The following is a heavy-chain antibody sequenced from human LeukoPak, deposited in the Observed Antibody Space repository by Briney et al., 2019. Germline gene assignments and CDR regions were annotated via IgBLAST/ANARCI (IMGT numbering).Heavy chain of an antibody. J-gene: IGHJ3*02. CDR3: ARHTKRWWIQLWPNGAFDI. CDR1: GGSFSGYY. Sequence: SETLSLTCAVYGGSFSGYYWSWIRQPPGKGLEWIGEINHSGSTNYNPSLKSRVTISVDTSKNQFSLKLSSVTAADTAVYYCARHTKRWWIQLWPNGAFDIWGQGTMVTVSS. D-gene: IGHD5-18*01. CDR2: INHSGST. V-gene: IGHV4-34*01.